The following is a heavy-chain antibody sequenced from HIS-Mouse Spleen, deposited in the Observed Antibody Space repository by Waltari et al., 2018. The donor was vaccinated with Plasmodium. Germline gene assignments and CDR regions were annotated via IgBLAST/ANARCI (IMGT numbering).Heavy chain of an antibody. CDR2: INPNSGGT. J-gene: IGHJ4*02. CDR1: GYTFTGNY. V-gene: IGHV1-2*02. CDR3: ARDLAAAGHFDY. Sequence: QVQLVQAGAEVKKPGASVQVSCKASGYTFTGNYMPWVRQAPGQGLEWMGWINPNSGGTNYAQKFQGRVTMTRDTSISTAYMELSRLRSDDTAVYYCARDLAAAGHFDYWGQGTLVTVSS. D-gene: IGHD6-13*01.